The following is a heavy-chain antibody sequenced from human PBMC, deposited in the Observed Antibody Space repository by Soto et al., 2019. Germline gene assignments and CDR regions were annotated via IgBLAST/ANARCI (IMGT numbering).Heavy chain of an antibody. D-gene: IGHD3-10*01. V-gene: IGHV3-23*01. CDR1: GFTFSSYA. Sequence: GGSLRLCCAASGFTFSSYAMSWVRQAPRKGLEWVSAISGSGGSTYYADSVKGRFTISRDNSKNTLYLQMNSLRAEDTAVYYCAKDWISYYGSGSYNAYWGQGTLVTVSS. J-gene: IGHJ4*02. CDR3: AKDWISYYGSGSYNAY. CDR2: ISGSGGST.